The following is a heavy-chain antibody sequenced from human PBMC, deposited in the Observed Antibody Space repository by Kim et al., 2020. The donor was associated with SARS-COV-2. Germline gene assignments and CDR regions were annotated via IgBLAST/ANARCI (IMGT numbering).Heavy chain of an antibody. Sequence: ASVKVSCKASGYTFTGYYMHWVRQAPGQGLEWMGWINPNSGGTNYAQKFQGRVTMTRDTSISTAYMELSRLRSDDTAVYYCARATGVVIATTRYWGQGTLVTVSS. CDR2: INPNSGGT. V-gene: IGHV1-2*02. D-gene: IGHD2-21*01. J-gene: IGHJ4*02. CDR3: ARATGVVIATTRY. CDR1: GYTFTGYY.